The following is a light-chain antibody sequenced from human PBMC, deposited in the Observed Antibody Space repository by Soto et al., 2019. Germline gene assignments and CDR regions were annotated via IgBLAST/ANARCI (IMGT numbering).Light chain of an antibody. Sequence: SVLPQPPSASGTPVQMVTLSCSGSSSNIGSNTVNWYQQLPGTAPKLLIYSNNQRPSGVPDRFSGSKSGTSASLAISGLQSEDEADYYCAAWDDSLNGYVFGTGTEVIVL. J-gene: IGLJ1*01. CDR1: SSNIGSNT. V-gene: IGLV1-44*01. CDR3: AAWDDSLNGYV. CDR2: SNN.